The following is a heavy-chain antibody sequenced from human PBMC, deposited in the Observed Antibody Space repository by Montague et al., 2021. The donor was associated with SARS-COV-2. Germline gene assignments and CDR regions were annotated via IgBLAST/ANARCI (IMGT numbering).Heavy chain of an antibody. CDR1: GFSLSTSGMC. V-gene: IGHV2-70*01. CDR2: XDWDDDK. Sequence: PALVKPTQTLTLTCTFSGFSLSTSGMCVSWIRQPPGKALEWLALXDWDDDKYYSTSLKTRLTISKDTSKNQVVLTMTNMDPVDTAMYYCARIWGATRGDAFDIWGQGTMVTVSS. D-gene: IGHD1-26*01. J-gene: IGHJ3*02. CDR3: ARIWGATRGDAFDI.